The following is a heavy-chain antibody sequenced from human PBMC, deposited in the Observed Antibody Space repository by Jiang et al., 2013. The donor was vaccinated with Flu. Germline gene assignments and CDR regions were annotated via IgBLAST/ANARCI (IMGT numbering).Heavy chain of an antibody. CDR3: ARDPPGVKFPPGSRSPEVYGMDV. D-gene: IGHD3-10*01. CDR1: GGTFSSYA. Sequence: GAEVKKPGSSVKVSCEASGGTFSSYAISWVRQAPGQGLEWMGIINTSGGRTTYAQKFQGRVTMTRDTSTNTVYMELSSLTSEDTATYFCARDPPGVKFPPGSRSPEVYGMDVWGPGTTVTVSS. CDR2: INTSGGRT. J-gene: IGHJ6*02. V-gene: IGHV1-46*03.